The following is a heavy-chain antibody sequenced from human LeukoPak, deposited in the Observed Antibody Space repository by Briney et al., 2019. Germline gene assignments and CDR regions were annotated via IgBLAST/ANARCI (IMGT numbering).Heavy chain of an antibody. CDR1: GYTFTSYA. J-gene: IGHJ5*02. CDR3: AREVNGYCSGGSCCNWFDP. V-gene: IGHV1-3*01. CDR2: INAGNGNT. D-gene: IGHD2-15*01. Sequence: ASVKVSCKASGYTFTSYAMHWVRQAPGQRLEWMGWINAGNGNTKYSQKLQGRVTITRDTSASTVYMELSSLRSEDTAVYYCAREVNGYCSGGSCCNWFDPWGQGTLVTVSS.